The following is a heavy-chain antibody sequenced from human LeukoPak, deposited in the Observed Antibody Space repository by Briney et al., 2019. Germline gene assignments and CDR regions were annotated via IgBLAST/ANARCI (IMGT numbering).Heavy chain of an antibody. V-gene: IGHV3-23*01. J-gene: IGHJ4*02. CDR2: ISAVNGGT. CDR3: AKVGATGTQVFDY. Sequence: PGGSLRLSCAASGFTFSTFGMSWVRQAPGKGLEWVSLISAVNGGTYYADSVKGRFTISRDNSKNTLYLQMNSLRAEDTAVYYCAKVGATGTQVFDYWGQGALITVSS. CDR1: GFTFSTFG. D-gene: IGHD1-26*01.